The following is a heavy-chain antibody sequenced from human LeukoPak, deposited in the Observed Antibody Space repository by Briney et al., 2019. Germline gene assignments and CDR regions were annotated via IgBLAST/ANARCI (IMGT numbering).Heavy chain of an antibody. J-gene: IGHJ4*02. V-gene: IGHV1-2*02. CDR1: GYTFTGYY. D-gene: IGHD3-9*01. CDR2: INPNSGGT. Sequence: ASVKVFCKASGYTFTGYYMHWVRQAPGQGLEWMGWINPNSGGTNYAQKFQGRVTMTRDTSISTAYMELSRLRSDDTAVYYCARDGQTYYDILTGYYTLSYFDYWGQGTLVTVSS. CDR3: ARDGQTYYDILTGYYTLSYFDY.